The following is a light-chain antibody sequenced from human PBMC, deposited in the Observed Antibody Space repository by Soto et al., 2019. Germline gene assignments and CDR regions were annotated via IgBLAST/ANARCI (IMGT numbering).Light chain of an antibody. CDR3: QQYGGSPQT. Sequence: EIVLTQSPDTLSLSPGERATLSCRASQSVASNQLAWYQHKSGQAPRLLIHGVFTRANGIPDRFSGSGSGTDFTLTISRLEPEDFAPYYCQQYGGSPQTFGQGTKVEIK. CDR2: GVF. V-gene: IGKV3-20*01. J-gene: IGKJ1*01. CDR1: QSVASNQ.